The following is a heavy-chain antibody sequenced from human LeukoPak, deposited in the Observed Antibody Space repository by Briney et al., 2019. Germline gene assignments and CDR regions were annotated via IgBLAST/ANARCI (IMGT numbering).Heavy chain of an antibody. D-gene: IGHD1-26*01. J-gene: IGHJ4*02. Sequence: GGSLRLSCAASGFTFSNYAMSWVRQAPGKRLEWVSAITGSAADTYSADSVKGRFTISRDNSKNTLYLQMNSLGAEDTAVYYCAKVFFSGRYYAASDYWGQGTLVTVFS. CDR3: AKVFFSGRYYAASDY. V-gene: IGHV3-23*01. CDR1: GFTFSNYA. CDR2: ITGSAADT.